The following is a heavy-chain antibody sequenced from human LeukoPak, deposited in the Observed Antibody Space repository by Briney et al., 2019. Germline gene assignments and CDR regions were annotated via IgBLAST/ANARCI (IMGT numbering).Heavy chain of an antibody. CDR1: GFTLSSYS. V-gene: IGHV3-21*01. CDR3: AREVGTVVTPGDY. CDR2: ISSSSSYI. Sequence: PGGSLRLSCAASGFTLSSYSMNWVRQAPGKGLEWVSSISSSSSYIYQADSVKGRFIISRDNAKNSLYLQMNSLRAEDTAVYYCAREVGTVVTPGDYWGQGTLVTVSS. D-gene: IGHD4-23*01. J-gene: IGHJ4*02.